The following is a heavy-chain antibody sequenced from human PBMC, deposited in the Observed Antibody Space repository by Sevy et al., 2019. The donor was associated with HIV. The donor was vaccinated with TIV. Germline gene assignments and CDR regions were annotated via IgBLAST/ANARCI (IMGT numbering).Heavy chain of an antibody. Sequence: GESLKISCAASGFTFSNAWMRWVRQAPGKGLGWVGRIKRKNDGGTTDYAAHVKGRFTSSRDDSKKTLYLQMNSLKTEDTAVDYCTTEVATITYGSGGGYFDYWGQGTLVTVSS. J-gene: IGHJ4*02. CDR3: TTEVATITYGSGGGYFDY. CDR2: IKRKNDGGTT. D-gene: IGHD5-12*01. CDR1: GFTFSNAW. V-gene: IGHV3-15*01.